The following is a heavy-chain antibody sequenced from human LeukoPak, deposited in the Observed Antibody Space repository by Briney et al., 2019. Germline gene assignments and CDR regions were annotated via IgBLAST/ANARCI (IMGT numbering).Heavy chain of an antibody. D-gene: IGHD3-10*01. CDR3: ARHAPRYGSGSYFDY. CDR2: TYYSGST. CDR1: GGSISSGSYY. Sequence: SETLSLTCTVSGGSISSGSYYWGWIRQPPGKGLEWIGSTYYSGSTYYNPSLKSRVTISVDTSKNQFSLKLSSVTAADTAVYYCARHAPRYGSGSYFDYWGQGTLVTVSS. J-gene: IGHJ4*02. V-gene: IGHV4-39*01.